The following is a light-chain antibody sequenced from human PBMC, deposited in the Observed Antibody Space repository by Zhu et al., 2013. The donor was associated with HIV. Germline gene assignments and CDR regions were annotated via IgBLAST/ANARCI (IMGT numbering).Light chain of an antibody. CDR3: QQYGSSPPWT. J-gene: IGKJ3*01. CDR1: QDISNF. V-gene: IGKV1-27*01. Sequence: DIQVAQSPSSLSASVGDRVTITCRASQDISNFLAWYQQKAGEVPKLLIYSASTLKSGVPSRFSGSGSGTDFTLTISSLQPEDFAVYYCQQYGSSPPWTFGPGTKVDIK. CDR2: SAS.